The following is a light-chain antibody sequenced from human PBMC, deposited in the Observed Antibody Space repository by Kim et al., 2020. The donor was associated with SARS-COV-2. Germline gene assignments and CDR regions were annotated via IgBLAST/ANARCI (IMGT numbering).Light chain of an antibody. CDR2: DVS. Sequence: EVVLTQSPATLSLAPGDRATLSCRASQNVYNYLAWYQQRPGQSPRLLIFDVSSRAPGIPARFSGSGSGTDFTLTITSLEPEDFAIYYWKYRINRVTFGQGTRLEIK. V-gene: IGKV3-11*01. CDR3: KYRINRVT. J-gene: IGKJ5*01. CDR1: QNVYNY.